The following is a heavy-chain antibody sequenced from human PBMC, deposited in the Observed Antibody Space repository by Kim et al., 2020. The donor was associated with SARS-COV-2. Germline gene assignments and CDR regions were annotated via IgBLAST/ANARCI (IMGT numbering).Heavy chain of an antibody. J-gene: IGHJ4*02. D-gene: IGHD1-26*01. V-gene: IGHV1-8*01. CDR3: ARVQWELLGGDFDY. CDR2: MNPNSGNT. CDR1: GYTFTCYD. Sequence: ASVKVSCKASGYTFTCYDINWVRQATGQGLEWMGWMNPNSGNTGYAQKFQGRVTMTRNTSISTAYMELSSLRSEDTAVYYCARVQWELLGGDFDYLGQGTLVTDSS.